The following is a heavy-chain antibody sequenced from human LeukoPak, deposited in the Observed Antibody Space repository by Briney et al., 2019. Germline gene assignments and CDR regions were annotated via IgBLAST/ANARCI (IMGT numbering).Heavy chain of an antibody. CDR1: GGSISSSSYY. V-gene: IGHV4-39*07. D-gene: IGHD6-19*01. CDR3: ARGGVAVAGTPGWFDP. Sequence: PSETLSLTCTVSGGSISSSSYYWGWIRQPPGKGLEWIGSIYYSGGTYYNPSLKSRVTISVDTSKNQFSLKLSSVTAADTAVYYCARGGVAVAGTPGWFDPWGQGTLVTVSS. J-gene: IGHJ5*02. CDR2: IYYSGGT.